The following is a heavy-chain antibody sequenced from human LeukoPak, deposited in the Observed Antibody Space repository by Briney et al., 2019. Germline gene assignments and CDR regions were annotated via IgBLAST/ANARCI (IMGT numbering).Heavy chain of an antibody. CDR1: GFTFDDYA. D-gene: IGHD5-24*01. CDR3: ARGRDGYNWIDY. V-gene: IGHV3-43*02. Sequence: GGSLRLSCAASGFTFDDYAMHWVRQAPGKGLEWVSLISGDGGSTYYADSVKGRLTISRDNSKNTLYLQMNSLRAEDTAVYYCARGRDGYNWIDYWGQGTLVTVSS. CDR2: ISGDGGST. J-gene: IGHJ4*02.